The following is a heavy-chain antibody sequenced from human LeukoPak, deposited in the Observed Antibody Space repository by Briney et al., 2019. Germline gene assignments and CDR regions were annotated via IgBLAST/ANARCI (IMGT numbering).Heavy chain of an antibody. V-gene: IGHV1-8*03. CDR1: GYTFTSYD. CDR2: MNPNSGNT. D-gene: IGHD6-13*01. Sequence: ASVKVSCKASGYTFTSYDINWVRQATGQGLEWMGWMNPNSGNTGYAQKFQGRVTITRNTSISTAYMELSSLRAEDTAVYYCASLYSRSPRVDYWGQGTLVTVSS. J-gene: IGHJ4*02. CDR3: ASLYSRSPRVDY.